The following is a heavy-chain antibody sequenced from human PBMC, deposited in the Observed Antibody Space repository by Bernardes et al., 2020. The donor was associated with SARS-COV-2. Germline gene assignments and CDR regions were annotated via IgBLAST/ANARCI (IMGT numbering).Heavy chain of an antibody. D-gene: IGHD6-13*01. J-gene: IGHJ5*01. CDR1: GIPFSSFT. CDR2: ICCTSSTI. CDR3: AAGGRDSTDWFRS. V-gene: IGHV3-48*01. Sequence: GSRRLSCPGSGIPFSSFTITLGPPAPGKGLGLVAYICCTSSTIFHAASVKGRLTVSRDNAKSSLYLQMNSLRADDTAFYYRAAGGRDSTDWFRSWGQGILVTVSS.